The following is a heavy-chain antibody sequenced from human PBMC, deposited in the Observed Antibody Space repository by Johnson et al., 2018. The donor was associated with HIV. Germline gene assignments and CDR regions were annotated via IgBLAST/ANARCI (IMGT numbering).Heavy chain of an antibody. CDR1: GFTFSNAW. J-gene: IGHJ3*02. CDR2: IGTAGDT. V-gene: IGHV3-13*01. D-gene: IGHD3-3*01. Sequence: EVQLVESGGGLVKPGGSLRLSCAASGFTFSNAWMSWVHQATGKGLEWVSTIGTAGDTYYVGSVKGRFTISRENAKNSLYLQMNSLRAGDTAVYYCARGGSRTTIFGVDINLGGFDIWGQGTRVTVSS. CDR3: ARGGSRTTIFGVDINLGGFDI.